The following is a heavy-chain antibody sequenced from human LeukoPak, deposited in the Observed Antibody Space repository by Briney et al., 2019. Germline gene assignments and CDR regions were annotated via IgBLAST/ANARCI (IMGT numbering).Heavy chain of an antibody. V-gene: IGHV3-48*01. CDR3: AKDLTTTIQYFGSASPDY. J-gene: IGHJ4*02. Sequence: GGSLRLSCAASGFTFISYSMNWVRQAPGKGVEWLSHISNSSSTMYYADSVKGRFTISRDNAKNSLYLQMNSLRAEDSAVYYCAKDLTTTIQYFGSASPDYWGQGSLVTVSS. CDR1: GFTFISYS. CDR2: ISNSSSTM. D-gene: IGHD3-10*01.